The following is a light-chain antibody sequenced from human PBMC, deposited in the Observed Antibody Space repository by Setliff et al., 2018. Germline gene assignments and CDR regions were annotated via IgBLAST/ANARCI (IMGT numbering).Light chain of an antibody. CDR1: QGIASG. Sequence: IQLTQSPSSLSASVGDRVTISCRASQGIASGLAWYQQKPGGAPQVLISDASNLESGVPSRFSGSGSGTDFTLTISGLQSEDFATYYCQQFKSYPLVVGGGTKVDIK. CDR2: DAS. J-gene: IGKJ4*01. V-gene: IGKV1-13*02. CDR3: QQFKSYPLV.